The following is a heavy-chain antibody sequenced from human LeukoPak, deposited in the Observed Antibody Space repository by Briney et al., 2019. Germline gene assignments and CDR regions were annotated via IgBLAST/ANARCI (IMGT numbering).Heavy chain of an antibody. CDR1: GFTFSSYS. CDR2: ISSSSSYI. V-gene: IGHV3-21*01. CDR3: ARDVNDAFDI. Sequence: GGSLRLSCAASGFTFSSYSMNWVRQAPGKGLEWVSSISSSSSYIYYADSVKGRFTISRDNAKNSLYLQMNSLRAEDTAAYYCARDVNDAFDIWGQGTMVTVSS. J-gene: IGHJ3*02.